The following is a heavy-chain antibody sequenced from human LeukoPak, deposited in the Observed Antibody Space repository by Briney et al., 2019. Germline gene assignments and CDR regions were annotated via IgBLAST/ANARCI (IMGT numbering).Heavy chain of an antibody. J-gene: IGHJ6*03. Sequence: PGGSLRLSCAASGFIFSNFAMHWVRQAPGKGLEWVAPISYDGSHTYYADSMKGRFTISRDNSRNVLYLQMTSLSGDDSAVYYCAREEQELVRDYYYYMDVWGKGTTVTVSS. CDR3: AREEQELVRDYYYYMDV. V-gene: IGHV3-30*01. CDR1: GFIFSNFA. CDR2: ISYDGSHT. D-gene: IGHD6-13*01.